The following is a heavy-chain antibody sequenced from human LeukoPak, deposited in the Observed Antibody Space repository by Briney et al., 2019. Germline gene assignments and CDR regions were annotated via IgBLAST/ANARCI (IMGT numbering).Heavy chain of an antibody. Sequence: GGSLRLSCAASGFTFSSYSMNWVRQAPGKGLEWVSSISSSSSYIYYADSVRGRFTISRDNAKSSLYLQMNSLRAEDTAVYYCARAGNPGSVDYWGQGTLVTVSS. CDR3: ARAGNPGSVDY. CDR1: GFTFSSYS. V-gene: IGHV3-21*01. CDR2: ISSSSSYI. J-gene: IGHJ4*02. D-gene: IGHD1-14*01.